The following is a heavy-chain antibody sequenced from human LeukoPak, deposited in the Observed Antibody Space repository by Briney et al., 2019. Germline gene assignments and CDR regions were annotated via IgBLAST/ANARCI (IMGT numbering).Heavy chain of an antibody. V-gene: IGHV3-23*01. CDR2: ISGSGGST. CDR1: GFTFSSYE. Sequence: GGSLRLSCAASGFTFSSYEMNWGRQAPGKGLEWVSAISGSGGSTYYADSVKGRFTISRDKSKNTLYLQMNSLRAEDTAVYYCVKGDTTWELPHDYWGQGTLVTVSS. J-gene: IGHJ4*02. D-gene: IGHD1-26*01. CDR3: VKGDTTWELPHDY.